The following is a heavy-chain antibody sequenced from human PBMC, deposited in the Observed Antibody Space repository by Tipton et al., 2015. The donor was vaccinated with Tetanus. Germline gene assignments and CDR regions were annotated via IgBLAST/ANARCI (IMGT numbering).Heavy chain of an antibody. J-gene: IGHJ4*02. V-gene: IGHV4-39*02. CDR3: AREDDDSSGYYSEIFDY. CDR1: GGSISSSSYY. CDR2: IYYSGST. D-gene: IGHD3-22*01. Sequence: TLSLTCTVSGGSISSSSYYWGWIRQPPGKGLEWIGSIYYSGSTYYNPSLKSRVTISVDTSKNQVSLQLNSVTPEDTAVYYCAREDDDSSGYYSEIFDYWGQGTLVTVSS.